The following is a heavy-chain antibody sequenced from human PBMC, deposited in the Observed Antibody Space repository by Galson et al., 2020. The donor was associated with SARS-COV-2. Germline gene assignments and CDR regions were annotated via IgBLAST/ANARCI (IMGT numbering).Heavy chain of an antibody. V-gene: IGHV3-30*04. CDR2: ISYDGSNK. J-gene: IGHJ4*02. Sequence: GGSLRLSCAASGFTFSSYAMHWVRQAPGKGLEWVAVISYDGSNKYYADSVKGRFTISRDNSKNTLYLQMNSLRAEDTAVYYCARVRRDCSGGSCYSEFGTDYWGQGTLVTVSS. CDR3: ARVRRDCSGGSCYSEFGTDY. D-gene: IGHD2-15*01. CDR1: GFTFSSYA.